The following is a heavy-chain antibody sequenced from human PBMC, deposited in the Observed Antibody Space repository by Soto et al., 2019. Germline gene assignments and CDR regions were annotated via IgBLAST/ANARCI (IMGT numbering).Heavy chain of an antibody. CDR1: CGSISSYY. CDR2: IYYSGST. V-gene: IGHV4-59*01. D-gene: IGHD2-21*02. CDR3: ARGGGGDSYYYYGMDV. J-gene: IGHJ6*02. Sequence: SETLAPTWPVSCGSISSYYWGWGRPPPRKGLEWIGYIYYSGSTNYNPSLKSRVTISVDTSQHQFSLKLSSVPAADRAVYYFARGGGGDSYYYYGMDVWGQGTTVTVSS.